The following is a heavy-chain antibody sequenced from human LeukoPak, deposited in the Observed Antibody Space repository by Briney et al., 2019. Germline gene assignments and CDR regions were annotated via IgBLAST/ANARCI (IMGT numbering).Heavy chain of an antibody. J-gene: IGHJ4*02. D-gene: IGHD3-10*01. Sequence: ASVKVSCKASGYTFTGYYMHWVRKAPGQGLGWMGLINPNSGGTNYAKQFQGRVTMTRDTSISTAYMELSRLRSDDTAVDYCARDWAVRGSDYWGERTRVTVSS. CDR1: GYTFTGYY. CDR3: ARDWAVRGSDY. V-gene: IGHV1-2*02. CDR2: INPNSGGT.